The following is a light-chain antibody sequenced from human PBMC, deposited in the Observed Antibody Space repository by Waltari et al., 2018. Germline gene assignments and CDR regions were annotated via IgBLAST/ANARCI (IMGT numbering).Light chain of an antibody. CDR2: DAV. Sequence: QHRPVKAPRLIIYDAVKRPSGVANRFSGSMSGYTASLTISGLQAEDEADYYCCSYTSSDTYVFGSGTTVTVL. J-gene: IGLJ1*01. CDR3: CSYTSSDTYV. V-gene: IGLV2-14*02.